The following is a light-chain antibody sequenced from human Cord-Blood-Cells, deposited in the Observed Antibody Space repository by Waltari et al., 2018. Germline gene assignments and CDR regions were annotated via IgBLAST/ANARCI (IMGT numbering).Light chain of an antibody. J-gene: IGKJ2*01. Sequence: DIVMTQSPDSLAVSLGERATINCKSSQSVLYSSNNKNYLAWYQQKPGQPPKLLIYWASTRESGVPDRFSGSGSGTDFTLTSGSLQAEDVAVYYCQQYYRTPPTFGQGTKLEIK. CDR1: QSVLYSSNNKNY. CDR3: QQYYRTPPT. CDR2: WAS. V-gene: IGKV4-1*01.